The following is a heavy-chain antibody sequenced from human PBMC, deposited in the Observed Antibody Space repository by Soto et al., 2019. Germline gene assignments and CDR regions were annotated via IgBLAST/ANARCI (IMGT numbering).Heavy chain of an antibody. Sequence: GGSLRLSCAASGFTFSSFAMSWVRQAPGKGLEWVSTISGSGDSKNYADTVKGRFTISRDNSKNTLYLQMNSLRAEDAAVYYCAKDVLHYPIYYMDVWGKGTTVTVSS. CDR2: ISGSGDSK. V-gene: IGHV3-23*01. J-gene: IGHJ6*03. CDR3: AKDVLHYPIYYMDV. D-gene: IGHD2-15*01. CDR1: GFTFSSFA.